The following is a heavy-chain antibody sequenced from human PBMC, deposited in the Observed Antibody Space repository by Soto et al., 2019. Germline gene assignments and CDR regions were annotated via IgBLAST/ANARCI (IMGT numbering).Heavy chain of an antibody. Sequence: GGSLRLSCAASGFTFSSYAMSWVRQAPGNGLEWVSAISGSGGSTYYADSVKGRFTISRDNSKNTLYLQMNSLRAEDTAVYYCAKVPQFVRDSSGYYQNYWGQGTLVTVSS. CDR3: AKVPQFVRDSSGYYQNY. J-gene: IGHJ4*02. V-gene: IGHV3-23*01. CDR1: GFTFSSYA. D-gene: IGHD3-22*01. CDR2: ISGSGGST.